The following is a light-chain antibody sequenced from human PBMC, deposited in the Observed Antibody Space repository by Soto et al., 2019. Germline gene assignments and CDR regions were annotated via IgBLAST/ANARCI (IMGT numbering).Light chain of an antibody. CDR1: QSVSSN. CDR3: QQYNNWPPLFT. J-gene: IGKJ3*01. CDR2: GAS. V-gene: IGKV3-15*01. Sequence: EIMMTQSPATLSVSPGERATLSCRASQSVSSNLAWYQQKSGQAPRLLIYGASTRATGIPARFSGSGSGTEFTLTISSLKSEDFAVYYCQQYNNWPPLFTFGPGTKVDIK.